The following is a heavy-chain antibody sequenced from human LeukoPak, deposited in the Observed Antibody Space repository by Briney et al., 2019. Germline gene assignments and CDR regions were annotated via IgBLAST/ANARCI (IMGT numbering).Heavy chain of an antibody. Sequence: PGGSLRLSCEASGFTFSRFAMSWVRQTPGKGLEWVAAISSRGTATYYADTLRGRFTISRDNSKNTLYLEMNSLGDEDTAIYYCAKESRTVTTWWYFDLWGRGTLVTVSS. CDR3: AKESRTVTTWWYFDL. V-gene: IGHV3-23*01. CDR2: ISSRGTAT. D-gene: IGHD4-17*01. J-gene: IGHJ2*01. CDR1: GFTFSRFA.